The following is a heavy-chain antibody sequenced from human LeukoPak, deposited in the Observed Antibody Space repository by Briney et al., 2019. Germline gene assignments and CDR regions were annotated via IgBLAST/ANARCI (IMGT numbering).Heavy chain of an antibody. CDR2: IYTSGST. CDR1: GGSISSYY. D-gene: IGHD3-22*01. Sequence: SETLSLTCTVSGGSISSYYRSWIRQPAGKGLEWIGRIYTSGSTNYNPSLKSRVTMSVDTSKNQFSLKLSSVTAADTAVYYCARDGDSSFPNDAFDIWGQGTMVTVSS. J-gene: IGHJ3*02. V-gene: IGHV4-4*07. CDR3: ARDGDSSFPNDAFDI.